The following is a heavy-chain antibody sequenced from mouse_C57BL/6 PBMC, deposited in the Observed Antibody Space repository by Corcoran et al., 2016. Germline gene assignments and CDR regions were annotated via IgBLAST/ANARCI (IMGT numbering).Heavy chain of an antibody. CDR3: ARYGSSYGYFDV. Sequence: VQLQQSGPELVKPGASVKISCKASGYTFTDYYINWVKQSHGKSLEWIGDINPNNGGTSYNQKFKGKATLTVDKSSSTAYMELRSLTSEDSAVYYCARYGSSYGYFDVWGTGTTVTVSS. D-gene: IGHD1-1*01. J-gene: IGHJ1*03. CDR2: INPNNGGT. V-gene: IGHV1-26*01. CDR1: GYTFTDYY.